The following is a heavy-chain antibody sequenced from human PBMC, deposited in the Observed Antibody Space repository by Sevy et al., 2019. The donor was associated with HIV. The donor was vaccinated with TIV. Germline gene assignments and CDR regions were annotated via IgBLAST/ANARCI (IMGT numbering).Heavy chain of an antibody. D-gene: IGHD3-22*01. CDR3: ARDQYYDSSGSPYFDY. V-gene: IGHV3-30-3*01. J-gene: IGHJ4*02. CDR1: GFTFSSYA. CDR2: ISYDGSNK. Sequence: GGSLRLSCAASGFTFSSYAMHWVRQAPGKGLEWVEVISYDGSNKYYADSVKGRFTISRDNSKNTLYLQMNSLRAEDTAVYYCARDQYYDSSGSPYFDYWGQGTLVTVSS.